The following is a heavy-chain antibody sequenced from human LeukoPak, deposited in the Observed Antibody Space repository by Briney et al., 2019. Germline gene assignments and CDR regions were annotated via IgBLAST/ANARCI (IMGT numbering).Heavy chain of an antibody. V-gene: IGHV4-4*02. Sequence: ASETLSLTCAVSGESISSSNWWSWVRQPPGKGLEWIGEIYHSGTTNYNPSLESRVTISLDTSNNQFSLDLNSVTAADTAVYYCANKVYCSTTSCYPAGYWGQGTLVTVSS. CDR2: IYHSGTT. J-gene: IGHJ4*02. CDR3: ANKVYCSTTSCYPAGY. D-gene: IGHD2-2*01. CDR1: GESISSSNW.